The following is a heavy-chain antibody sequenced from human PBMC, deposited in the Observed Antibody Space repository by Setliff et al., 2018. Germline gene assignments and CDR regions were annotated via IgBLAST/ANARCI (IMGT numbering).Heavy chain of an antibody. CDR1: GDSLSSYF. J-gene: IGHJ4*02. Sequence: PSETLSLTCSVSGDSLSSYFWTWIRQPAGKGLEWIGRFYISGTTTYNPSLKSRVTMSADTSKYQFSLKLISMTAADTAVYYCARGRNIASRLLDSWGQGTLVTVSS. D-gene: IGHD2-15*01. V-gene: IGHV4-4*07. CDR3: ARGRNIASRLLDS. CDR2: FYISGTT.